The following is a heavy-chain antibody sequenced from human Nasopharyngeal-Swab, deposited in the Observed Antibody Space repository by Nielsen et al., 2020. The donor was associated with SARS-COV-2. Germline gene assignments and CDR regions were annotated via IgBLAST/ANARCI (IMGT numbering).Heavy chain of an antibody. CDR3: ARGRDIVLMVYAGWFDP. CDR2: VYYTGST. D-gene: IGHD2-8*01. V-gene: IGHV4-39*07. CDR1: GRSISSSSFY. Sequence: SETLSLTCTVSGRSISSSSFYWGWIRHPPGKGLEWIGSVYYTGSTHYNSSLKSRFTISVHTSKNQFSLKLSSVTAADTAVYYCARGRDIVLMVYAGWFDPWGKGTLVTVSS. J-gene: IGHJ5*02.